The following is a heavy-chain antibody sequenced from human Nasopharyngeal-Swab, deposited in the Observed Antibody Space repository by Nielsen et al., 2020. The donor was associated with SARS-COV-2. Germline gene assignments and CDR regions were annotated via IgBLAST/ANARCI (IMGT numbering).Heavy chain of an antibody. CDR2: IIPIFGTA. D-gene: IGHD6-6*01. Sequence: SVKVSCKASGGTFSSYAISWVRQAPGQGLEWMGGIIPIFGTANYAQKFQGRVTITADESTSTAYTELSSLRSEDTAVYYCARGIAARSWFDPWGQGTLVTVSS. J-gene: IGHJ5*02. CDR1: GGTFSSYA. CDR3: ARGIAARSWFDP. V-gene: IGHV1-69*13.